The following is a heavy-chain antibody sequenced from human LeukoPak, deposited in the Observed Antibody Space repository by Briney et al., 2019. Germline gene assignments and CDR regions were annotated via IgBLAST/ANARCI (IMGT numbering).Heavy chain of an antibody. D-gene: IGHD7-27*01. CDR2: IYYTGST. CDR1: GGSVSDYY. Sequence: SETLSLTCTVSGGSVSDYYWSWIRQSPGKGREWIGYIYYTGSTSYNPSLRSRVTMSADTSKNQFSLKLSSVTAADTAVYYCASRKLGNDYWGQGTLVTVSS. V-gene: IGHV4-59*02. CDR3: ASRKLGNDY. J-gene: IGHJ4*02.